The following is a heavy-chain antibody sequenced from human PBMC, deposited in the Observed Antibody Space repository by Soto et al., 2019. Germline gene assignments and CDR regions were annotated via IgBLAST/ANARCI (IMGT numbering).Heavy chain of an antibody. V-gene: IGHV1-69*13. D-gene: IGHD3-9*01. CDR1: GGTFSSYA. CDR3: ASGSAYYDILTGPSYGMDV. CDR2: IIPIFGTA. J-gene: IGHJ6*02. Sequence: ASVKVSCKASGGTFSSYAISWVRQAPGQGLEWMGGIIPIFGTANYAQKFQGRVTITADESTSTAYMELSSLRSEDTAVYYCASGSAYYDILTGPSYGMDVWGQGTTVTVSS.